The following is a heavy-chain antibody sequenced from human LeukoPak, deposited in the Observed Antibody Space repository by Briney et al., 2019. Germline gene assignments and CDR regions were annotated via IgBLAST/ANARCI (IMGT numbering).Heavy chain of an antibody. V-gene: IGHV3-21*01. CDR1: GFTFSSYS. CDR2: ISSSSSYI. CDR3: ATGRSTEGFDY. J-gene: IGHJ4*02. D-gene: IGHD1-14*01. Sequence: GGSLRLSCAASGFTFSSYSMNWVRQAPGKGLEWVSSISSSSSYIYYADSVKGRFTISRDNAKNSLYLQMNSLRAKDTAVYYCATGRSTEGFDYWGQGTLVTVSS.